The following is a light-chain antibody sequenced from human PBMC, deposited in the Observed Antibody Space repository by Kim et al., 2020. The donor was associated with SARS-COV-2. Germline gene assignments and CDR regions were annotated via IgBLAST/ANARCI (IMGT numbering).Light chain of an antibody. V-gene: IGLV4-69*01. CDR3: QTWGTGIRV. Sequence: SVKLTGTLSSSHSSYANAWHQQQPEKSPRYLMKLNSDGSHSTGDGIPDRFSGSSSGAERYLTISSLQSEDEADYYCQTWGTGIRVFGGGTQLTVL. CDR1: SSHSSYA. J-gene: IGLJ3*02. CDR2: LNSDGSH.